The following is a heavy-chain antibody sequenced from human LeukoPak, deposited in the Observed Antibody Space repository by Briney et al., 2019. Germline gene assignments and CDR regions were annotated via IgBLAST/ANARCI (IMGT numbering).Heavy chain of an antibody. D-gene: IGHD4-17*01. CDR3: ARLLTTAIRWAWYFDL. CDR1: GLTLSSNY. Sequence: GGSLRLSCVASGLTLSSNYMSWVRQVPGRGLEWVSVVYPDGNTYYADSAKGRFAISTDISKNTLFLQMDSLRAEDTAVYYCARLLTTAIRWAWYFDLWGRGTLVTVSS. J-gene: IGHJ2*01. V-gene: IGHV3-66*04. CDR2: VYPDGNT.